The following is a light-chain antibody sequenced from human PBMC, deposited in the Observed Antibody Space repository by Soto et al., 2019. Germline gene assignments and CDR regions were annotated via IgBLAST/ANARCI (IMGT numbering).Light chain of an antibody. CDR1: QSVGSW. CDR3: QQYNSYSPIT. V-gene: IGKV1-5*01. J-gene: IGKJ5*01. CDR2: DAS. Sequence: DIMMTQSPSTLYASVGDSVTITCRASQSVGSWLAWYQQKPGKAPKLLIYDASSLESGVPSRFSGSGSGTEFTLTISSLQPDDFATYYCQQYNSYSPITFGQGTRLEIK.